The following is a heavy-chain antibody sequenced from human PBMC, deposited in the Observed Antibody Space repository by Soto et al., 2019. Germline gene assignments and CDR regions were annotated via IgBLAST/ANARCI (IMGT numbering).Heavy chain of an antibody. J-gene: IGHJ4*02. CDR2: ISGSGGST. V-gene: IGHV3-23*01. CDR3: AKSAHGRYFDY. D-gene: IGHD3-3*01. CDR1: GFTFSSYA. Sequence: EVQLLESGGGLVQPGGSLRLSCAAPGFTFSSYAMNWVRQAPGKGLEWVSVISGSGGSTYYADSVKGRFTISRDNTRITLYLQMNSLSAEDAAVYYCAKSAHGRYFDYGGQGTVVTVSS.